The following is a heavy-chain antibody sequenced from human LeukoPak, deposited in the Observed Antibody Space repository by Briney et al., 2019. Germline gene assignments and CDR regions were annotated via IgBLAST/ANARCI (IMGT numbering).Heavy chain of an antibody. V-gene: IGHV4-31*03. Sequence: SETLSLTCTVSGGSISSGGYYWSWIRQHPGKGLEWTGYSYYSGSTYYTPSLKNRVTISVATSKNQFSLRLSSVTAVDTAVYYCARGGGGYSWYFDLWGRGALVIVSS. J-gene: IGHJ2*01. CDR2: SYYSGST. CDR1: GGSISSGGYY. CDR3: ARGGGGYSWYFDL. D-gene: IGHD5-12*01.